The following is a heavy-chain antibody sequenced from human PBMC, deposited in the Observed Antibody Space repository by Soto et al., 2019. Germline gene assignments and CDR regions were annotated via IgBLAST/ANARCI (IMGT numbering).Heavy chain of an antibody. J-gene: IGHJ4*02. V-gene: IGHV1-8*01. CDR2: MNPDSGNT. CDR3: ARNRRETGDFDY. D-gene: IGHD7-27*01. Sequence: QVQLVQSGAEVKKPGASGKVSGKASGYSFTTYDINWMRQAPGQGLEWLGWMNPDSGNTGYAQKFQGRVTMTRSTSISTAYMELSSLTSEDTAVYYCARNRRETGDFDYWGQGTLVTVSS. CDR1: GYSFTTYD.